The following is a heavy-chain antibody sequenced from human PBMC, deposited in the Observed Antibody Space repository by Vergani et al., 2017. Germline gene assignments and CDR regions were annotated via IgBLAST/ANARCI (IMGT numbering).Heavy chain of an antibody. V-gene: IGHV1-69*13. CDR1: GYTFTSYG. CDR3: ARVGKRGYSGYDVGFDP. Sequence: QVQLVQSGAEVKKPGASVKVSCKASGYTFTSYGISWVRQAPGQGLEWMGGIIPIFGTANYAQKFQGRVTITADESTSTAYMELSSLRSEDTAVYYCARVGKRGYSGYDVGFDPWGQGTLVTVSS. J-gene: IGHJ5*02. D-gene: IGHD5-12*01. CDR2: IIPIFGTA.